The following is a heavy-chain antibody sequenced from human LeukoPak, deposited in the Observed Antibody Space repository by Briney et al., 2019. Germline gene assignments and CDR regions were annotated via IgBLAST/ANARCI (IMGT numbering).Heavy chain of an antibody. CDR3: AKDFGRNLGGPGY. J-gene: IGHJ4*02. Sequence: GGSLRLSCAASGFTFSTYTMAWVRRAPGGGLEWVSGISGNGGRTYYADPVKGRFAISRDDSKSTLYLQMNSLRGEDTAVYYCAKDFGRNLGGPGYWGRGTLVIVSS. CDR2: ISGNGGRT. D-gene: IGHD1-14*01. CDR1: GFTFSTYT. V-gene: IGHV3-23*01.